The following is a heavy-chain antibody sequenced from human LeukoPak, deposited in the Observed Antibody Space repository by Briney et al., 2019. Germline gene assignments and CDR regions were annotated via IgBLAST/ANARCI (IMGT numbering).Heavy chain of an antibody. CDR3: TTVAIVVPAAMRPRDYYYYYGMGV. D-gene: IGHD2-2*01. CDR1: GFTFSNAW. J-gene: IGHJ6*02. CDR2: IKSKTDGGTT. V-gene: IGHV3-15*01. Sequence: PGGSLRLSCAASGFTFSNAWMSWVRQAPVKGLEWVGRIKSKTDGGTTDYAAPVKGRFTISRDDSKNTLYLQMNSLKTEDTAVYYCTTVAIVVPAAMRPRDYYYYYGMGVWGQGTTVTVSS.